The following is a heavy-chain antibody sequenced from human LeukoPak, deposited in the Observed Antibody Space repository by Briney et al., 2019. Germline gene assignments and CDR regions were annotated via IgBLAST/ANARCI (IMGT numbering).Heavy chain of an antibody. CDR2: IYYSGST. J-gene: IGHJ6*02. CDR1: GGSISSYY. D-gene: IGHD2-15*01. CDR3: ARHPKYCSGGSCYPAYYYGMDV. V-gene: IGHV4-59*08. Sequence: SETLSLTCTVSGGSISSYYWSWIRQPAGKGLEWIGYIYYSGSTNYNPSLKSRVTISVDTSKNQSSLKLSSVTAADTAVYYCARHPKYCSGGSCYPAYYYGMDVWGQGTTVTVSS.